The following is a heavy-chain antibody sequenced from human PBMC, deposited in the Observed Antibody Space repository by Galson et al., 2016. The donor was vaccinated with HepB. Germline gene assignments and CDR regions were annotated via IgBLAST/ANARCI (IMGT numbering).Heavy chain of an antibody. CDR3: ARGYASGNFYQ. V-gene: IGHV3-48*02. Sequence: SLRLSCAASGLTFSSHGMNWIRQAPGEGLEWVSQIKGSSSNVYYADSVKGRFTISRDNAKNSVYLQMNSLRDEDTAVYYCARGYASGNFYQWGQGTLVTVSS. CDR2: IKGSSSNV. J-gene: IGHJ4*02. D-gene: IGHD3-10*01. CDR1: GLTFSSHG.